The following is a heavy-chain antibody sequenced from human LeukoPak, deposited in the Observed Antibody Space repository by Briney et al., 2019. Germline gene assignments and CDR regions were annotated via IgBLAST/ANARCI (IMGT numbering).Heavy chain of an antibody. CDR3: ARGSRDYGVPEFDY. D-gene: IGHD4-17*01. CDR1: GFTFSRFE. CDR2: ISTGTYI. V-gene: IGHV3-48*03. J-gene: IGHJ4*02. Sequence: GLSLRLSCVASGFTFSRFEMNWVRQAPGKGLEGISHISTGTYIAYTDSVKGRFTISRDNAKNSMDLQMNSLRAEDTALYYCARGSRDYGVPEFDYWGQGALVIVSS.